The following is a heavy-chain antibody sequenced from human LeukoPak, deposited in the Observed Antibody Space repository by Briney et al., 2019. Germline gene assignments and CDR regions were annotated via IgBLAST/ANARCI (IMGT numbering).Heavy chain of an antibody. V-gene: IGHV4-39*07. CDR1: GGSISSSSYY. CDR2: IYYSGST. CDR3: AGVPGGVLLGPIVDY. J-gene: IGHJ4*02. Sequence: PSETLSLTCTVSGGSISSSSYYWGWIRQPPGKGLEWIGSIYYSGSTYYNPSLKSRVTISVDTSKNQFSLKLSSVTAADTAVYYCAGVPGGVLLGPIVDYWGQGTLVTVSS. D-gene: IGHD3-10*01.